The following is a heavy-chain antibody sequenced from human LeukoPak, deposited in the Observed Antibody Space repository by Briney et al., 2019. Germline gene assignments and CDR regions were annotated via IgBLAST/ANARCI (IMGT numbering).Heavy chain of an antibody. Sequence: GGSLRLSCAASGFTVSSNYMSWVRQAPGKGLEWVSSISTSNTFIYYADSVKGRFTISRDNANNSLYLQMNDLRVEDTAVYYCARDSGPLFDPWGHGTLVTVSS. V-gene: IGHV3-21*01. J-gene: IGHJ5*02. CDR2: ISTSNTFI. CDR3: ARDSGPLFDP. CDR1: GFTVSSNY. D-gene: IGHD7-27*01.